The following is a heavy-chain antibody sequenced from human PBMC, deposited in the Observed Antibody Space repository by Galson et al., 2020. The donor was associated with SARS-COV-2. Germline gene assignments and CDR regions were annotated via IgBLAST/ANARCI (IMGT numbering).Heavy chain of an antibody. V-gene: IGHV3-23*01. CDR3: AKRPSSGPLQYFDL. CDR2: ISGSGGST. J-gene: IGHJ2*01. Sequence: GESLKISCAASGFTFSSYAMSWVRQAPGKGLEWVSAISGSGGSTYYADSVKGRFTISRDNSKNTLYLQMNSLRAEDTAVYYCAKRPSSGPLQYFDLWGRGTLVTVSS. D-gene: IGHD6-19*01. CDR1: GFTFSSYA.